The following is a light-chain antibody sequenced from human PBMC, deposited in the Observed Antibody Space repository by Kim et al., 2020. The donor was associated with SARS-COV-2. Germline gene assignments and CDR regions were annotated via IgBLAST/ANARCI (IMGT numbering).Light chain of an antibody. V-gene: IGKV3-20*01. CDR2: GAP. Sequence: STGEKAPPTGRASQGVSRRHFAWDQQKPGQAPRAPIYGAPRRAPGIPERFSGRGSGTDFPLTNSRLEPEDFGVYYWQQYDSSPMYTCGKGTKLE. J-gene: IGKJ2*01. CDR3: QQYDSSPMYT. CDR1: QGVSRRH.